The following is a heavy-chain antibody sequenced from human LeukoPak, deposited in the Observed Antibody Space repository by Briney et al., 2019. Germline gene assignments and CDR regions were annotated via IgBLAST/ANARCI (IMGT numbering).Heavy chain of an antibody. Sequence: GGSLRLSCVGSGFTFSSYAVNWVRQAPGKGLEWVSALSGSKGNTYYADSVKGRFTISRDNSKSTLFLQMNSLRAEDTAVYYCAHRLNYYDRSGYAWGLDVWGQGTTVTVSS. D-gene: IGHD3-22*01. CDR3: AHRLNYYDRSGYAWGLDV. V-gene: IGHV3-23*01. CDR1: GFTFSSYA. J-gene: IGHJ6*02. CDR2: LSGSKGNT.